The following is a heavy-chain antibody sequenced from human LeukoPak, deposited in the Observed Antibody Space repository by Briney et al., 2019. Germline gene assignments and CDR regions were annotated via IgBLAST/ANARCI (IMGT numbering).Heavy chain of an antibody. J-gene: IGHJ4*02. Sequence: SETLSLICTVSGGFISSSSYYWGWIGQSPGKGLEWIGSINYSGTTPYNPSLKSRVTISVDTSKDQFSLKLSSVTAADTAVYYCTRSTLMDYWGQGTLVTVSS. CDR1: GGFISSSSYY. V-gene: IGHV4-39*01. CDR2: INYSGTT. CDR3: TRSTLMDY. D-gene: IGHD2-8*01.